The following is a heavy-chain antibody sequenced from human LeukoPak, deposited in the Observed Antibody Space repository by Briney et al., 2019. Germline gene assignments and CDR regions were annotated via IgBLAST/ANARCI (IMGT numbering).Heavy chain of an antibody. CDR1: GFTFNRCW. J-gene: IGHJ4*02. CDR2: ISGSGNSI. D-gene: IGHD5-12*01. Sequence: GGSLRLSCVVSGFTFNRCWMNWVRQAPGKGLEWVSSISGSGNSIYYAGSVKGRFTISRDNAKNSLYLQMNSLRVEDTAVYYCARDASGYDRSFDYWGQGTLVTVSS. V-gene: IGHV3-21*06. CDR3: ARDASGYDRSFDY.